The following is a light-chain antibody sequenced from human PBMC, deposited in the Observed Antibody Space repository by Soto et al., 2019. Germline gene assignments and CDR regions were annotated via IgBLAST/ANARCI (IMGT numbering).Light chain of an antibody. Sequence: QLVLTQPPSASGTPGQRVTISCSGSSSNIGSNYVYWYQQLPGTVPQLLIYRNNERPSGVPDRFSGSKSGTSAPLAISGLRSEDEADYYCAAWDDSLSGVVFGGGTKLTVL. CDR3: AAWDDSLSGVV. CDR2: RNN. J-gene: IGLJ2*01. V-gene: IGLV1-47*01. CDR1: SSNIGSNY.